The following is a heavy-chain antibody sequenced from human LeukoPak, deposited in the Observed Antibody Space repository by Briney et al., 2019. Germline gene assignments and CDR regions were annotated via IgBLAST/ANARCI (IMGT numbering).Heavy chain of an antibody. CDR1: GGSFTSHY. CDR2: VYTSGST. CDR3: ARYTATSYFEY. Sequence: SETLSLTCTVSGGSFTSHYWSWIRQPPGKGLEWIGYVYTSGSTNYNPSLKNRVTISVDTSTNQFSLKLSSVTAADTAVYYCARYTATSYFEYWGQGILVTVSS. V-gene: IGHV4-4*09. J-gene: IGHJ4*02. D-gene: IGHD5-18*01.